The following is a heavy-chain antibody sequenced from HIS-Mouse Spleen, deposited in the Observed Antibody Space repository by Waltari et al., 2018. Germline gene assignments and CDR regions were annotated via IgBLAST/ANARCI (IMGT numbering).Heavy chain of an antibody. D-gene: IGHD7-27*01. CDR3: ARDRAQLGIGVDAFDI. V-gene: IGHV4-39*07. CDR1: GGSISSSSYY. J-gene: IGHJ3*02. Sequence: QLQLQESGPGLVKPSETLSLTCTVSGGSISSSSYYWGWIRQPPGKGLEWIGSIYYSGGTYYNPSLKSRVTISVDTSKNQFSLKLSSVTAADTAVYYCARDRAQLGIGVDAFDIWGQGTMVTVSS. CDR2: IYYSGGT.